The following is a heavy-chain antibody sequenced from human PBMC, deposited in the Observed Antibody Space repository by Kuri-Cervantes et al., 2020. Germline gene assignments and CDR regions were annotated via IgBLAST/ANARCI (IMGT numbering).Heavy chain of an antibody. CDR2: IIPIFGTA. CDR1: GYTFTGYY. J-gene: IGHJ6*04. Sequence: SVKVSCKASGYTFTGYYMNWVRQAPGQGLEWMGGIIPIFGTANYAQKFQGRVSITTDESTTTAYMELSSLRSEDTAVYYRARVGGITGTYSLVDVWGKGTTVTVSS. CDR3: ARVGGITGTYSLVDV. V-gene: IGHV1-69*05. D-gene: IGHD1-7*01.